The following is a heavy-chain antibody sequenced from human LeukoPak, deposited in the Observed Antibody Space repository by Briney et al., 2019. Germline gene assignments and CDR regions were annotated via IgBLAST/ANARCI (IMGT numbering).Heavy chain of an antibody. CDR1: GGSINSY. CDR3: ARDKREWFGELGDYYYYYMDV. D-gene: IGHD3-10*01. CDR2: ISGSGTI. Sequence: SETLSLTCTVSGGSINSYWSWIRQPAGKGLEWIGRISGSGTITYNPALQSRLSISIDTSKNQFSLKLMSVTAADTAVYYCARDKREWFGELGDYYYYYMDVWGKGTTVTISS. V-gene: IGHV4-4*07. J-gene: IGHJ6*03.